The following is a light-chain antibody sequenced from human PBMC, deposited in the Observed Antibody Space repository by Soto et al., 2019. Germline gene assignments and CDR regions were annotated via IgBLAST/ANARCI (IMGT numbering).Light chain of an antibody. CDR2: EVN. CDR3: QSYDSSLRWV. V-gene: IGLV2-14*01. Sequence: QSALTQPASVSGSPGQSITISCTGTSRDVGGYKYVSWYQQHPGKAPKLMIFEVNSRPSGVSNRFSGSKSGNTASLTISGLQAEDEADYYCQSYDSSLRWVFGGGTQLTVL. CDR1: SRDVGGYKY. J-gene: IGLJ3*02.